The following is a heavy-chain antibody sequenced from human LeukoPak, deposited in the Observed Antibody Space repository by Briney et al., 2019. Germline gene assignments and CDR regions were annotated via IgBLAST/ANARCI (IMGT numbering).Heavy chain of an antibody. CDR2: ISGSGGST. J-gene: IGHJ6*03. CDR3: AKAGIAARNYYYYYTDV. Sequence: GGSLRLSCAASGFTFSSYAMSWVRQAPGKGLEWVSAISGSGGSTYYADSVKGRFTISRDNSKNTLYLQMNSLRAEDTAVYYCAKAGIAARNYYYYYTDVWGKGTTVTISS. CDR1: GFTFSSYA. D-gene: IGHD6-6*01. V-gene: IGHV3-23*01.